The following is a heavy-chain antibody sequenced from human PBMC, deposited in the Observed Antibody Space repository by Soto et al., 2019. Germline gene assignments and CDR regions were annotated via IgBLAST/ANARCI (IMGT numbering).Heavy chain of an antibody. CDR3: ARVTTVIRDSDHYGMDV. J-gene: IGHJ6*02. V-gene: IGHV4-38-2*01. Sequence: SETLSLTCVVSGSSISSEYFWGWIRQPPGKGLEWIGSISHTDGTFHNPSLTSRVFISVDTSKNQVSLKLTSVTAADTAVYFCARVTTVIRDSDHYGMDVWGQGTAVTVSS. D-gene: IGHD4-17*01. CDR1: GSSISSEYF. CDR2: ISHTDGT.